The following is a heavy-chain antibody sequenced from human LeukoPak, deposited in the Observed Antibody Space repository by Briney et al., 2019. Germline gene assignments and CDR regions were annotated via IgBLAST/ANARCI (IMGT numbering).Heavy chain of an antibody. J-gene: IGHJ3*02. CDR2: ISGSGGST. V-gene: IGHV3-23*01. CDR1: GFTFSSYA. D-gene: IGHD6-19*01. CDR3: AKHERGSGWYADAFDI. Sequence: LGGSLRLSCAASGFTFSSYAMSWVRQAPGKGLEWVSAISGSGGSTYYADSVKGRFTISRDNSKNTLYLQMNSLRAEDTAVYYCAKHERGSGWYADAFDIWGQGTMVTVSS.